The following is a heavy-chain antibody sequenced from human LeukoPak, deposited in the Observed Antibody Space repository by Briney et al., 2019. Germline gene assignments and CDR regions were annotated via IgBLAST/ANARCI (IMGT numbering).Heavy chain of an antibody. J-gene: IGHJ4*02. D-gene: IGHD1-7*01. CDR3: ARWTSGELAYFDY. Sequence: SETLSLTCAVYGGSFSGYYWGWIRQPPGKGLEWIGEINHSGSTNYNPSLKSRVTISVDTSKNQFSLKLSSVTAADTAVYYCARWTSGELAYFDYWGQGTLVTVSS. V-gene: IGHV4-34*01. CDR1: GGSFSGYY. CDR2: INHSGST.